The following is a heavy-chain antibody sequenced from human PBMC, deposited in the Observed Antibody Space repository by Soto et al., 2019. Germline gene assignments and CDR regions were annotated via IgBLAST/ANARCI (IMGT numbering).Heavy chain of an antibody. V-gene: IGHV3-48*02. D-gene: IGHD3-16*02. CDR3: ARETDFYDYVWGSYRHGGRYFDY. CDR1: GFTFSSYS. J-gene: IGHJ4*02. Sequence: ESGGGLVQPGGSLRLSCAASGFTFSSYSMNWVRQAPGKGLEWVSYISSSSSTIYYADSVKGRFTISRDNAKNSLYLQMNSLRDEDTAVYYCARETDFYDYVWGSYRHGGRYFDYWGQGTLVTVSS. CDR2: ISSSSSTI.